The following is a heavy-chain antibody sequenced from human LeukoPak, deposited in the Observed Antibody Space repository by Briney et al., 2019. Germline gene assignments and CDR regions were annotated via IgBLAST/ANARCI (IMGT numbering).Heavy chain of an antibody. V-gene: IGHV3-21*01. D-gene: IGHD3-10*01. CDR3: AREISYGSGNVTFEI. J-gene: IGHJ3*02. CDR2: ISSSSTHI. CDR1: GFTFNIYT. Sequence: PGGSLRLSCAASGFTFNIYTMNWVRQAPGKGLEWVSSISSSSTHIYYADSVKGRFTISRDNAKNSLYPQINSLRAHDTAVYYCAREISYGSGNVTFEIWGERTMVTVSS.